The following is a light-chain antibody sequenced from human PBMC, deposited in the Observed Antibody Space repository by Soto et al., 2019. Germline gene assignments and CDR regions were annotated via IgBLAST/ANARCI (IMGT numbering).Light chain of an antibody. CDR1: QSISSY. CDR3: QQSYSTPA. Sequence: DLQMTQSPSSLSASVGDRVTITCRASQSISSYLNWYQQKLGKAPKLLIYAASSLQSGVPSRFSGSGSGTDFTLTISSLQPEDSATYYCQQSYSTPAFGGGTKVEIK. J-gene: IGKJ4*01. CDR2: AAS. V-gene: IGKV1-39*01.